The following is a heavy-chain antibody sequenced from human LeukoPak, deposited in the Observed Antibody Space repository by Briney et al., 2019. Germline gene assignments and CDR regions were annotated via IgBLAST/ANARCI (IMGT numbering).Heavy chain of an antibody. CDR2: IYSGGST. CDR3: AKVVVPAAIRPSYFDY. D-gene: IGHD2-2*02. CDR1: GFTVSSNY. Sequence: GGSLRLSCAASGFTVSSNYMSWVRQAPGKGLEWVSVIYSGGSTYYADSVKGRFTISRDNSKNTLYLQMNSLRAEDTAVYYCAKVVVPAAIRPSYFDYWGQGTLVTVSS. J-gene: IGHJ4*02. V-gene: IGHV3-66*01.